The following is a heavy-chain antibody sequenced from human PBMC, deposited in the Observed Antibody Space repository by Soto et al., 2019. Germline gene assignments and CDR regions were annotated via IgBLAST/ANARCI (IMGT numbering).Heavy chain of an antibody. D-gene: IGHD3-22*01. Sequence: NPSETLSLTCTVYGGSISSGGYYWSWIREHPGKGLEWIGYIYYSGSTYYNWSLKSRVTISVDTSKNQFSLKLSSVTAADTAVYYCARETYYYDSSGYETARRLDYWGQGTLVTVSS. V-gene: IGHV4-31*03. CDR1: GGSISSGGYY. J-gene: IGHJ4*02. CDR3: ARETYYYDSSGYETARRLDY. CDR2: IYYSGST.